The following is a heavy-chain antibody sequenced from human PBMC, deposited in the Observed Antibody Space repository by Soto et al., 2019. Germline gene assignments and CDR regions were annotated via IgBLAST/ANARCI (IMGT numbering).Heavy chain of an antibody. CDR3: AKVGGFDP. J-gene: IGHJ5*02. CDR2: IGGDGEST. CDR1: GFTFSRYA. D-gene: IGHD4-17*01. V-gene: IGHV3-23*01. Sequence: EEPLLESGGGLVQPGGSLRLSCAASGFTFSRYAMSWVRQIPGKGLECVSAIGGDGESTHYADSVKGRFTISRDNSKNTLYLQLNSLRVEDTAVYYCAKVGGFDPWGQGTLVTVSS.